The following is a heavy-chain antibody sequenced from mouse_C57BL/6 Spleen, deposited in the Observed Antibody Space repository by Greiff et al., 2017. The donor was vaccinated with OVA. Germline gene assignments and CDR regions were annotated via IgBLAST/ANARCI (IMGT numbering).Heavy chain of an antibody. V-gene: IGHV1-42*01. Sequence: VQLKESGPELVKPGASVKISCKASGYSFTGYYMNWVKQSPEKSLEWIGEINPSTGGTTYNQKFKAKATLTVDNSSITAYMQLKSLTSEDSAVYYCARGRYYDYDERALDYWGQGTTLTVSS. CDR1: GYSFTGYY. J-gene: IGHJ2*01. D-gene: IGHD2-4*01. CDR3: ARGRYYDYDERALDY. CDR2: INPSTGGT.